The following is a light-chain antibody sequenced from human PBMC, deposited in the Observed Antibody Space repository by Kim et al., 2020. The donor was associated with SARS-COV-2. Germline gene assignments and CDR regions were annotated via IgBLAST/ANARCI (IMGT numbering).Light chain of an antibody. Sequence: DIVLTQSPDSLAVSLGERATINCKASQTVLYSSRSKNYLAWYQQKTGQPPKLLLYWASTRESGVPDRFSGSGSGTDFNLTISSLQAEDVAVYYCKQYYSTLSRTFGQGTKVDIK. J-gene: IGKJ1*01. CDR3: KQYYSTLSRT. V-gene: IGKV4-1*01. CDR1: QTVLYSSRSKNY. CDR2: WAS.